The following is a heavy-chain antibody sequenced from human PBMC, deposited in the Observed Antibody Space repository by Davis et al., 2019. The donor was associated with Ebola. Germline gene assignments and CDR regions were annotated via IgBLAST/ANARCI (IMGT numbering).Heavy chain of an antibody. D-gene: IGHD2/OR15-2a*01. CDR2: GTSADT. CDR1: GFIFSTYV. CDR3: AKDNRNIWSEV. J-gene: IGHJ3*01. Sequence: GESLKISCSASGFIFSTYVMSWVRLAPGKVLEWVSTYGTSADTYYADSVKGRFTISRDNSKNTLYLQMNGLRVEDTAIYYCAKDNRNIWSEVWGQGTMVTVSS. V-gene: IGHV3-23*01.